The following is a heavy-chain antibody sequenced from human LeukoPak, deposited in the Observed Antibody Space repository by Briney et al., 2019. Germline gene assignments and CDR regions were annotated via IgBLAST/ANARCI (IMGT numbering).Heavy chain of an antibody. Sequence: GGSLRLSCAASGFTFSSAWMTWVRQAPGKGLEWVATIKDDGSDKYYVDSVKGRFTISRDNAKRSLWLQMNSLRVEDTAMYYCADLGSRDWGQGTLVTVSS. CDR3: ADLGSRD. CDR2: IKDDGSDK. V-gene: IGHV3-7*01. CDR1: GFTFSSAW. D-gene: IGHD3-16*01. J-gene: IGHJ4*02.